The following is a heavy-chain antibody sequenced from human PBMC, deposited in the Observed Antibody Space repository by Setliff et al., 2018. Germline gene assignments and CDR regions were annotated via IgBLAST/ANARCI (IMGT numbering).Heavy chain of an antibody. J-gene: IGHJ4*02. CDR2: ISVYTGNT. CDR1: GHTFSHSG. D-gene: IGHD2-8*01. CDR3: SRLVRYCSKTTCQTASGAEL. Sequence: GASVKVSCKASGHTFSHSGITWVRQAPGQGLEWMGWISVYTGNTNYAPKLQGRVTMTTDASTSTAYMELRGLTSDDTAVYYCSRLVRYCSKTTCQTASGAELWGQGTLVTVSS. V-gene: IGHV1-18*01.